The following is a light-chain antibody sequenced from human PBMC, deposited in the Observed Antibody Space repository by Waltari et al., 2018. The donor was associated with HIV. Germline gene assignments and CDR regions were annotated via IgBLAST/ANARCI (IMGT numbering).Light chain of an antibody. CDR1: QNIGAN. CDR2: GAS. J-gene: IGKJ1*01. Sequence: IVITQSPAPLSMSPGQRATLPCRASQNIGANLAWVQQRPGQPPRLLIHGASSRDPGIPARFTGRGTGTDFTLQISNLQSDDSGVYYCQQYLDWPPWTFGQGTKV. CDR3: QQYLDWPPWT. V-gene: IGKV3D-15*01.